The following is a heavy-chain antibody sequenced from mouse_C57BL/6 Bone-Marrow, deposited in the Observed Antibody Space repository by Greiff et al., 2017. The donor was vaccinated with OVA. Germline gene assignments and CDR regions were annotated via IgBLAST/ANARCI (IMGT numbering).Heavy chain of an antibody. CDR3: ARGDYGSSYYYYAMDY. CDR1: GYTFTDYY. V-gene: IGHV1-19*01. CDR2: INPYNGGT. D-gene: IGHD1-1*01. J-gene: IGHJ4*01. Sequence: EVQLQQSGPVLVKPGASVKMSCKASGYTFTDYYMNWVKQSHGKSLEWIGVINPYNGGTSYNQKFKGKATLTVDKSSSTAYMELNSLTSEDSAVYYCARGDYGSSYYYYAMDYWGQGTSVTVSS.